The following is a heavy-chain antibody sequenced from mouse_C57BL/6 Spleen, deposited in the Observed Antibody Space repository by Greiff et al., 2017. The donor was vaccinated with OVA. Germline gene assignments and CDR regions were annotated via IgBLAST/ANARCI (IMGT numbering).Heavy chain of an antibody. CDR2: IDPSDSET. V-gene: IGHV1-52*01. CDR3: ARQDYAYAMDY. J-gene: IGHJ4*01. CDR1: GYTFTSYW. Sequence: VKLQQPGAELVRPGSSVKLSCKASGYTFTSYWMHWVKQRPIQGLEWIGNIDPSDSETHYNQKFKDKATLTVDKSSSTAYMQLSSLTSEDSAVYYCARQDYAYAMDYWGQGTSVTVSS. D-gene: IGHD1-1*01.